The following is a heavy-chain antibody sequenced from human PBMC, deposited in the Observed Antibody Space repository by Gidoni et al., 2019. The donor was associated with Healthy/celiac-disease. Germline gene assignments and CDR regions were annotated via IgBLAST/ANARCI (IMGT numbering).Heavy chain of an antibody. J-gene: IGHJ2*01. CDR1: GFTFRSYA. CDR2: ISGSGGST. CDR3: AKAMVQQLVSWYFDL. Sequence: EVQLLESGGGLVQPGGSLRLSCAASGFTFRSYAMSWVRQAPGKGLEWVSAISGSGGSTYYADSVKGRFTISRDNSKNTLYLQMNSLRAEDTAVYYCAKAMVQQLVSWYFDLWGRGTLVTVSS. D-gene: IGHD6-13*01. V-gene: IGHV3-23*01.